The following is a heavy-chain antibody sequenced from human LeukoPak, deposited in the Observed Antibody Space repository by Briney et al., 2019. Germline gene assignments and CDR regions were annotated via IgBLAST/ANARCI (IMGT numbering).Heavy chain of an antibody. D-gene: IGHD3-10*01. CDR3: ATGSIGSYYFYYMDV. CDR2: ISGSGGTT. V-gene: IGHV3-23*01. Sequence: GGSLRLSCAASGFSLSSYALTWVRQAPGKGLEWVSTISGSGGTTYYADSVKGRFTISRDDSKNTLYLQMNTLRVEDTAVYCCATGSIGSYYFYYMDVWGKGTTVTVSS. J-gene: IGHJ6*03. CDR1: GFSLSSYA.